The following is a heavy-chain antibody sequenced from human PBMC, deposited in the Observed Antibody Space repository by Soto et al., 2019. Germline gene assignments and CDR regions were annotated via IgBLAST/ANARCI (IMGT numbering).Heavy chain of an antibody. V-gene: IGHV4-30-2*01. Sequence: SETLSLTCAVSGGSISSGGYSWSWIRQPPGKGLEWIGYIYHSGSTYYNPSLKSRVTISVDRSKNQFSLKLSSVTAADTAVYYCARVKVGTIFGVAREGHYFDYWGQGTLVTVSS. CDR1: GGSISSGGYS. J-gene: IGHJ4*02. D-gene: IGHD3-3*01. CDR2: IYHSGST. CDR3: ARVKVGTIFGVAREGHYFDY.